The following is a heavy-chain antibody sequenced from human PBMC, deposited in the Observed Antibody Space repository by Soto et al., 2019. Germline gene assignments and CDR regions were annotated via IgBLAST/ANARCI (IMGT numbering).Heavy chain of an antibody. J-gene: IGHJ6*02. D-gene: IGHD6-19*01. CDR2: IYYSGST. Sequence: SATLSLTCTVSGGSISSSSYYWGWIRQPPGKGLEWIGSIYYSGSTYYNPSLKSRVTISVDTSKNHFSLKLSSVTAADTAVYYCASQYSSGWVDYYYYGMDVWGQGTTVTVSS. V-gene: IGHV4-39*01. CDR3: ASQYSSGWVDYYYYGMDV. CDR1: GGSISSSSYY.